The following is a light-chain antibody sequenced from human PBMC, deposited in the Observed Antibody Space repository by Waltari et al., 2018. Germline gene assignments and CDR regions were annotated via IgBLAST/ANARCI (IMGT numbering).Light chain of an antibody. CDR2: KAS. Sequence: DIQMTQSPSTVSASEGDRVTITCRASQSISRWLAWYQQKPGKARKLLIHKASSLQSGVPSRFSGSGSGTEFTLNITSLQPDDFATYYCQHYNSFSALFTFGPGTQVDIK. J-gene: IGKJ3*01. V-gene: IGKV1-5*03. CDR1: QSISRW. CDR3: QHYNSFSALFT.